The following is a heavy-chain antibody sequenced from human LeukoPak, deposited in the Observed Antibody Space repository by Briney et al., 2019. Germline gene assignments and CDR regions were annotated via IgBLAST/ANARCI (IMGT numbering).Heavy chain of an antibody. D-gene: IGHD5-24*01. CDR2: IYTSGST. Sequence: PSETLSLTCTVSGVSISSRSYYWSWIRQPAGKGLEWIGRIYTSGSTNYNPSLKGRVTISIDTSKNQFSLKLSSVTAADTAVYYCAREEMATPGYFDYWGQGTLVTVSS. CDR1: GVSISSRSYY. J-gene: IGHJ4*02. CDR3: AREEMATPGYFDY. V-gene: IGHV4-61*02.